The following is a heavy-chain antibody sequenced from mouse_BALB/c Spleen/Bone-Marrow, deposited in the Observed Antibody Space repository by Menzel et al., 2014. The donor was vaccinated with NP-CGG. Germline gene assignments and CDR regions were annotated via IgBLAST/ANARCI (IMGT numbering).Heavy chain of an antibody. V-gene: IGHV1-82*01. CDR3: ARSGSSWFDY. J-gene: IGHJ3*01. Sequence: QVQLKESGPELVKPGASVKISCKASGYAFSSSWMNWVKQRPGQGLEWIGRIYPGDGDTNYNGKFKGKATLTADKSSSTAYMQLSSLTSVDSAVYFCARSGSSWFDYWGQGTPVTVSA. CDR1: GYAFSSSW. CDR2: IYPGDGDT. D-gene: IGHD1-1*01.